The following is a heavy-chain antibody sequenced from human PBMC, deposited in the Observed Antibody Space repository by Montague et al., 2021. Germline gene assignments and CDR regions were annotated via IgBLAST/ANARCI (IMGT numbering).Heavy chain of an antibody. CDR3: TRDSYRGGSDY. CDR1: GFTFSSYS. D-gene: IGHD3-10*01. Sequence: SLRLSCAASGFTFSSYSMTWVRQAPGKGLEWLSYISGSRTTIYYADSVKGRFTISRDNANNLLYLQMNSLRDEDTAVYYCTRDSYRGGSDYWGQGTLVIVSS. CDR2: ISGSRTTI. V-gene: IGHV3-48*02. J-gene: IGHJ4*02.